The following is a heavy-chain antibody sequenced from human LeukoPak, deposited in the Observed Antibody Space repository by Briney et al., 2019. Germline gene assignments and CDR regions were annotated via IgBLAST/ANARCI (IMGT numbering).Heavy chain of an antibody. J-gene: IGHJ3*02. CDR1: ALTFSSYG. D-gene: IGHD4-17*01. Sequence: GGSLRLARAPSALTFSSYGMHWVRHAPGRGLGWVAVIWDDGSNKYYADCVKGRFTISRDNSKTTQYLQMNSLRAEDTAVYYYARDNTATTTPGAFDIWGQGTMVTVSS. CDR3: ARDNTATTTPGAFDI. V-gene: IGHV3-33*01. CDR2: IWDDGSNK.